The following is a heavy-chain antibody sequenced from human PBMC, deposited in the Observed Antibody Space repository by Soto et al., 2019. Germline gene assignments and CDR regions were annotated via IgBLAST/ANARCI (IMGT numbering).Heavy chain of an antibody. CDR2: IYHSGST. J-gene: IGHJ4*02. CDR3: ARARIAAARVTFDY. V-gene: IGHV4-4*02. Sequence: SLTCAVSGGSISSSNWWSWVRQPPGKGLEWIGEIYHSGSTNYNPSLKSRVTISVDKSKNQFSLKLSSVTAADTAVYYCARARIAAARVTFDYWGQGTLVTVS. D-gene: IGHD6-13*01. CDR1: GGSISSSNW.